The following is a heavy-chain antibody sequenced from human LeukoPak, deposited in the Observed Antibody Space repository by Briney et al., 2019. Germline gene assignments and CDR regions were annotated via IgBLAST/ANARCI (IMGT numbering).Heavy chain of an antibody. CDR1: GFTFSSYS. D-gene: IGHD4-23*01. V-gene: IGHV3-48*04. CDR2: ITSSSSSM. CDR3: AKDPAVVTSGYFDY. J-gene: IGHJ4*02. Sequence: GGSLRLSCAASGFTFSSYSMNWVRQAPGKGLEWISYITSSSSSMYYADTVKGRFTISRDNAKNSLYLQMNSLRAEDTAVYYCAKDPAVVTSGYFDYWGQGTLVTVSS.